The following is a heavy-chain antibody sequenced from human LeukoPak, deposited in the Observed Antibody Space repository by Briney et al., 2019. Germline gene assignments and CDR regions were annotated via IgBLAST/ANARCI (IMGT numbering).Heavy chain of an antibody. J-gene: IGHJ4*02. D-gene: IGHD3-22*01. Sequence: PGGSLRLSCVASGYTFSSFSINWVRQAPGKGLECVSSISVRSNYIYYADSVRGRFSISRDDARDSLFLQMNSLRAEDTAVYYCVRLRRNSDTSGYYYYYDFWGQGTLVTVSS. CDR3: VRLRRNSDTSGYYYYYDF. CDR1: GYTFSSFS. CDR2: ISVRSNYI. V-gene: IGHV3-21*01.